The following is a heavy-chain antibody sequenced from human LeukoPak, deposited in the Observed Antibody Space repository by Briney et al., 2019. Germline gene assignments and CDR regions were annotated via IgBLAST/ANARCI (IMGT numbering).Heavy chain of an antibody. CDR1: GFTFSSSA. D-gene: IGHD1-26*01. J-gene: IGHJ4*02. CDR2: ITDSGDGT. CDR3: AKDSPVATR. Sequence: GGSLRLSCADSGFTFSSSAMSWVRQAPGKGLEWVSSITDSGDGTYYTDSVKGRFTISRDDSKNTLYLQMNSLRVEDTAVYYCAKDSPVATRWGQGTLVTVSS. V-gene: IGHV3-23*01.